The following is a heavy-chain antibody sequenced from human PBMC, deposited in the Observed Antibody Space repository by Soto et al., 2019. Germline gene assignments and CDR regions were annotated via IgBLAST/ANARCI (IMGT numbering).Heavy chain of an antibody. Sequence: PSETLSLTCTVSGGSISSGGYYWSWIRQHPGKGLEWIGYIYYSGSTYYNPSLKSRVTISVDTSKNQFSLKLSSVTAADTAVYYCAREKYYDSPHFDYWGQGTLVTVSS. D-gene: IGHD3-22*01. CDR1: GGSISSGGYY. CDR2: IYYSGST. CDR3: AREKYYDSPHFDY. V-gene: IGHV4-31*03. J-gene: IGHJ4*02.